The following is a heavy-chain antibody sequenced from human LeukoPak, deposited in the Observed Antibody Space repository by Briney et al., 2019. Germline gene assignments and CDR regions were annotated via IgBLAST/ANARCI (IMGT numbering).Heavy chain of an antibody. V-gene: IGHV4-34*01. J-gene: IGHJ6*03. CDR3: ARLRGFGVVLYYMDV. CDR1: GGSFSGYY. Sequence: SETLSLTCAVYGGSFSGYYWSWIRQPPGKGLEWIGEINHSGSTNYNPSLKSRVTISVVTSKNQFSLKLSSVTAADTAVYYCARLRGFGVVLYYMDVWGKGTTVTVSS. D-gene: IGHD3-3*01. CDR2: INHSGST.